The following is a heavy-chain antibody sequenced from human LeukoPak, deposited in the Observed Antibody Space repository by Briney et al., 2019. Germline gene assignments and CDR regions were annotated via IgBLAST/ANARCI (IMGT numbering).Heavy chain of an antibody. CDR3: ARTVYCSGANCYPLDH. CDR2: VYFNGDT. Sequence: PSETLSLTCSVSHGSLGAYYWNWIRQSPGKGLEWIGYVYFNGDTKYNPSLASRVTMSVDTANNNFSLRLNSVTAADSAVYYCARTVYCSGANCYPLDHCGQGTLVTVSP. D-gene: IGHD2-15*01. J-gene: IGHJ5*02. CDR1: HGSLGAYY. V-gene: IGHV4-59*01.